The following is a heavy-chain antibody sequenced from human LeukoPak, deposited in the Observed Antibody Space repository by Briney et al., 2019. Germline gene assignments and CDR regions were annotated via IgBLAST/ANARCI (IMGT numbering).Heavy chain of an antibody. CDR2: IYYTGST. Sequence: SETLSLTCTVSGGSISSSSYYWGWIRQPPGKGLEWIGSIYYTGSTHYNPSLKNRVTIPVDTSKNQFSLKLSSVTAADTAVYYCAREVVPAVIDAFDIWGQGTMVTVSS. CDR1: GGSISSSSYY. V-gene: IGHV4-39*02. J-gene: IGHJ3*02. D-gene: IGHD2-2*01. CDR3: AREVVPAVIDAFDI.